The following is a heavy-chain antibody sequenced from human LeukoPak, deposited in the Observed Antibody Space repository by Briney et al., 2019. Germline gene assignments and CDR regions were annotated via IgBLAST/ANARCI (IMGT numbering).Heavy chain of an antibody. CDR1: GFTLSSYS. D-gene: IGHD6-19*01. Sequence: GGSLRLSCAASGFTLSSYSMNWVRQAPGKGLEWVSSISSSSSYIYYADSVKGRFTISRDNAKNSLYLQMNSLRAEDTAVYYCARGHSSGWYLFDYWGQGTLVTVSS. CDR3: ARGHSSGWYLFDY. J-gene: IGHJ4*02. CDR2: ISSSSSYI. V-gene: IGHV3-21*01.